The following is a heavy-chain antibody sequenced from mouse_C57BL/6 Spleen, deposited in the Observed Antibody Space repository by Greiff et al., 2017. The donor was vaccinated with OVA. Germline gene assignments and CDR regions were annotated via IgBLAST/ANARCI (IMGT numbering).Heavy chain of an antibody. CDR1: GYTFTSYW. CDR3: ARAHYGSSFYFDY. CDR2: IDPSDSYT. V-gene: IGHV1-69*01. J-gene: IGHJ2*01. D-gene: IGHD1-1*01. Sequence: VQLQQPGAELVMPGASVKLSCKASGYTFTSYWMHWVKQRPGQGLEWIGEIDPSDSYTNSNQKFKGKSTLTVDKSSSTAYMQLSSLTSEDSAVYYCARAHYGSSFYFDYWGQGTTLTVSS.